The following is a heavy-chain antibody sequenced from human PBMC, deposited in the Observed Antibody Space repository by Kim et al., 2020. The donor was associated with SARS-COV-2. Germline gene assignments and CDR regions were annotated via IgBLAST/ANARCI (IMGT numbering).Heavy chain of an antibody. Sequence: SETLSLTCAVYGGSFSGYYWSWIRQPPGKGLEWIGEINHSGSTNYNPSLKSRVTISVDTSKNQFSLKLSSVTAADTAVYYCARGIRFLEWRHRDTGDYYYYMDVWGKGTTVTVSS. V-gene: IGHV4-34*01. J-gene: IGHJ6*03. CDR2: INHSGST. CDR3: ARGIRFLEWRHRDTGDYYYYMDV. D-gene: IGHD3-3*01. CDR1: GGSFSGYY.